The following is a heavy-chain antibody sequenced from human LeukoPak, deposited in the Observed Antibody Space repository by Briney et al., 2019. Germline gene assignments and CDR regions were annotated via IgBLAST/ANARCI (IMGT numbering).Heavy chain of an antibody. D-gene: IGHD3-22*01. Sequence: PSETLSLTCTVSGGSISSSSYYWGWIRQPPGKGLEWIGSIYYSGSTYYNPSLKSRVTISVDTSKNQFSLKLSSVTAADTAVYYCARSTYYYDSSGYYLNPFDCWGQGTLVTVSS. V-gene: IGHV4-39*01. J-gene: IGHJ4*02. CDR2: IYYSGST. CDR3: ARSTYYYDSSGYYLNPFDC. CDR1: GGSISSSSYY.